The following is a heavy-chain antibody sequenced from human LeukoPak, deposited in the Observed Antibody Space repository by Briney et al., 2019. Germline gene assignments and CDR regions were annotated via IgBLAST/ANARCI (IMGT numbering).Heavy chain of an antibody. J-gene: IGHJ4*02. CDR1: GFTFSSYS. CDR2: ISSSSTTI. D-gene: IGHD6-19*01. Sequence: GSLRLSCAASGFTFSSYSMMWVRQAPGKGLEWVSYISSSSTTIHYADSVEGRFTISRDNAKNSAYLQLNSLRVEDTAMYYCARSVEGSFDYWGQGTLVTVSS. V-gene: IGHV3-48*01. CDR3: ARSVEGSFDY.